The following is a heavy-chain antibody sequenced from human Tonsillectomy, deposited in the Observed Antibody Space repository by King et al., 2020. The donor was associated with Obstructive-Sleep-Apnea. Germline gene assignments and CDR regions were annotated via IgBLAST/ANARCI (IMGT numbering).Heavy chain of an antibody. CDR2: ISAYNGNT. CDR1: CTRYG. D-gene: IGHD6-13*01. CDR3: ERDPGVAAAGRGRWFDP. Sequence: CTRYGISSCRPAPGQGLEWMGWISAYNGNTSYAQKFQGRVTMTTDTSTSTAYMELRSLRSDDTAVHYCERDPGVAAAGRGRWFDPWGQGTLGTVYS. V-gene: IGHV1-18*04. J-gene: IGHJ5*02.